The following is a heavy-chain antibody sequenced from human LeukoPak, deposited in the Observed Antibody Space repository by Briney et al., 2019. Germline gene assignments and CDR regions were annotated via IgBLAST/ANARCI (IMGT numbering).Heavy chain of an antibody. Sequence: SVKVSCKASGGTFSSYAISWVRQAPGQGLEWMGGIIPIFGTANYAQKFQGRVTITADESTSTVYMELSSLRSEDTAVYYCARAGVRFGELIVHWGQGTLVTVSS. D-gene: IGHD3-10*01. V-gene: IGHV1-69*01. CDR1: GGTFSSYA. J-gene: IGHJ4*02. CDR3: ARAGVRFGELIVH. CDR2: IIPIFGTA.